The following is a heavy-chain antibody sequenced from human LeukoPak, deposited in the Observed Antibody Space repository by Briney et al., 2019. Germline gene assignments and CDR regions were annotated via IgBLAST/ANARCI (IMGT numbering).Heavy chain of an antibody. J-gene: IGHJ5*02. CDR3: ARDAGSEQLVSNWFDP. Sequence: ASVKVSCKASGYTFTGYYMHWVRQAPGQGLEWMGWINPNSGGTNYAQKFQGRVTMTRDTPISTAYMELSRLRSDDTAVYYCARDAGSEQLVSNWFDPWGQGTLVTVSS. V-gene: IGHV1-2*02. CDR2: INPNSGGT. CDR1: GYTFTGYY. D-gene: IGHD6-6*01.